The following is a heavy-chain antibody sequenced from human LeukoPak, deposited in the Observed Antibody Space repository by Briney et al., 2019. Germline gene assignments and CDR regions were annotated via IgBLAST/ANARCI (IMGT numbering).Heavy chain of an antibody. CDR2: INEDGTSA. CDR3: AREALVAAVDDAFDI. J-gene: IGHJ3*02. CDR1: GFGFSVYW. Sequence: GGSLRLSCAASGFGFSVYWMHWVRQAPGKGLVWVAHINEDGTSASHADSVKGRFTISRDNAKNSLYLEMNSLRAEDTAVYYCAREALVAAVDDAFDIWGQGTMVTASS. D-gene: IGHD6-13*01. V-gene: IGHV3-74*01.